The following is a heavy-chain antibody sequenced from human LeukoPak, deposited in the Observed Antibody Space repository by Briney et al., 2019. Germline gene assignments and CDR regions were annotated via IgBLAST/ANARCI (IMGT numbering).Heavy chain of an antibody. CDR3: ARRPDGFDI. D-gene: IGHD6-6*01. Sequence: SETLSLTCDLYGGSFRGYYWSWIRQTPGKGLEWLGQINHSGGTDYNASFKSRVTISVDTTKNQLSLKLTSLTAADTAVYFCARRPDGFDIWGQGAMVTVSS. CDR1: GGSFRGYY. V-gene: IGHV4-34*01. CDR2: INHSGGT. J-gene: IGHJ3*02.